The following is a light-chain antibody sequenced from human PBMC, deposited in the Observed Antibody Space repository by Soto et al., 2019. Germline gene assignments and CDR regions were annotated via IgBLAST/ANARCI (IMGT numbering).Light chain of an antibody. CDR1: SSDVGSYNL. Sequence: QSALTQPASVSGSPGQSITISCTGTSSDVGSYNLVSWYQQHPGKAPKLMIYEGSKRPSGVSNRFSGSKSGNTASLTISGLLAEDEADYYCCSYAGSSTSLYVFGTGTKVTVL. CDR3: CSYAGSSTSLYV. J-gene: IGLJ1*01. V-gene: IGLV2-23*01. CDR2: EGS.